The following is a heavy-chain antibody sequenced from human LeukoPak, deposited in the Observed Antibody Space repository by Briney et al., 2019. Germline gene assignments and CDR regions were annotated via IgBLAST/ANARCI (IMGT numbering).Heavy chain of an antibody. CDR3: ARAYYDSSGHDY. J-gene: IGHJ4*02. CDR2: IYSGGST. Sequence: GGSLRLSCAASGFTVSSNYMSWVRQAPGKGLEWVSVIYSGGSTYYADSVKGRFTISRDNSKNTLYLQMNSLRAEDTAVYYCARAYYDSSGHDYWGQGTLVTVSS. D-gene: IGHD3-22*01. V-gene: IGHV3-66*01. CDR1: GFTVSSNY.